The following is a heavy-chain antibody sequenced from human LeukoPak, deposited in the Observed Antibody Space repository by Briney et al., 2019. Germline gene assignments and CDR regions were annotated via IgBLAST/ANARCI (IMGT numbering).Heavy chain of an antibody. V-gene: IGHV3-7*01. CDR1: GFAFSSYW. Sequence: GGSLRLSCAASGFAFSSYWMSWVRQAPGKGLEWVANIKQDGSEKYYVDSVKGRFTISRDNAKNSLYLQMNSLRAEDTAVYYCASEGSGYYFDYWGQGTLVTVSS. CDR3: ASEGSGYYFDY. J-gene: IGHJ4*02. CDR2: IKQDGSEK. D-gene: IGHD3-22*01.